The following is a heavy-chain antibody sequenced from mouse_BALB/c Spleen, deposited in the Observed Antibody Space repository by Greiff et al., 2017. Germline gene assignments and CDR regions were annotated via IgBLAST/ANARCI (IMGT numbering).Heavy chain of an antibody. CDR2: IRNKANGYTT. CDR1: GFTFTDYY. J-gene: IGHJ2*01. Sequence: EVKLVESGGGLVQPGGSLRLSCATSGFTFTDYYMSWVRQPPGKALEWLGFIRNKANGYTTEYSASVKGRFTISRDNSQSILYLQMNTLRAEDSATYYCARDKHYGSSYFDYWGQGTTLTVSS. V-gene: IGHV7-3*02. D-gene: IGHD1-1*01. CDR3: ARDKHYGSSYFDY.